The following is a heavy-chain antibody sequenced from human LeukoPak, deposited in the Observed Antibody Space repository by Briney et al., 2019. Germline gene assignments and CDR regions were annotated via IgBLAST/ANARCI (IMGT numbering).Heavy chain of an antibody. CDR2: IKQDGSEK. D-gene: IGHD2-21*01. CDR3: ARLSGHGLPRGGWFDY. J-gene: IGHJ4*02. Sequence: GGSLRLSCAASGFTFSSYAMSWVRQAPGKGLEWVANIKQDGSEKYYVDSVKGRFTISRDNAKNSLYLQMNSLRAEDTAVYYCARLSGHGLPRGGWFDYWGQGTLVTVSS. V-gene: IGHV3-7*01. CDR1: GFTFSSYA.